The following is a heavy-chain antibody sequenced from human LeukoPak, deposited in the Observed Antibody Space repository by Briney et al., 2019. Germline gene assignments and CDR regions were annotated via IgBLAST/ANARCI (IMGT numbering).Heavy chain of an antibody. D-gene: IGHD3-22*01. V-gene: IGHV4-4*07. Sequence: SQTLSLSCTLSGGTISSYSSSWIRQPAGEGLEWIGRIYTSESTNYNPSLQSRVIMSVDTSKNQFSLKLSSGPAADTAVYYCARGQNINDSSAYLYYFDYWGQGTLVTVSS. J-gene: IGHJ4*02. CDR1: GGTISSYS. CDR2: IYTSEST. CDR3: ARGQNINDSSAYLYYFDY.